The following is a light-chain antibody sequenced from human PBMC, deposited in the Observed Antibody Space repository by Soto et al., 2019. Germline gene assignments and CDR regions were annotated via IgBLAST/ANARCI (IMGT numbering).Light chain of an antibody. CDR2: GAS. CDR3: QQYGNSLPWT. Sequence: EIVLTQSPGTLSLSPGERATLSCRASQSVSNNYLGWYQQKPGQAPRLLVYGASRRATGIPDRFSGSGSGTHLTLTISGLETEDFAVYYCQQYGNSLPWTFGKGTKVAIK. V-gene: IGKV3-20*01. J-gene: IGKJ1*01. CDR1: QSVSNNY.